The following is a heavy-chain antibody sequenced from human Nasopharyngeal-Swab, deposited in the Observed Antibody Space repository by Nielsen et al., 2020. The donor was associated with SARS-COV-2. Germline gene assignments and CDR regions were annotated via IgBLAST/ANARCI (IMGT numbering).Heavy chain of an antibody. J-gene: IGHJ6*02. CDR3: AREGVGAYYYYYHVDV. Sequence: GESLKISCAASGFTFSNYEMNWVRQAPGKGLEWLSYISSSGTTIYYADSVKGRFTISRDNAKNSLYLQMSSLRAEDTAVYYCAREGVGAYYYYYHVDVWGQGTMVTVSS. D-gene: IGHD1-26*01. V-gene: IGHV3-48*03. CDR2: ISSSGTTI. CDR1: GFTFSNYE.